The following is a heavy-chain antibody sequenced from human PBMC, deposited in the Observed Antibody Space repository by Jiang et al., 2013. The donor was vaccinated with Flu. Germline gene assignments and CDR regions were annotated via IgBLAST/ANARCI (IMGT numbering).Heavy chain of an antibody. Sequence: SGAEVKKPGASVKVSCKASGYTFTSFDIHWVRQAPGQRLEWMGWINAGNGNTKFSQKFQGRVTITRDTAASTAHMELSSLTSEDTAVYYCARYNSGANYYGMDVWGQGTTVTVSS. CDR2: INAGNGNT. D-gene: IGHD3-10*01. J-gene: IGHJ6*02. CDR1: GYTFTSFD. V-gene: IGHV1-3*01. CDR3: ARYNSGANYYGMDV.